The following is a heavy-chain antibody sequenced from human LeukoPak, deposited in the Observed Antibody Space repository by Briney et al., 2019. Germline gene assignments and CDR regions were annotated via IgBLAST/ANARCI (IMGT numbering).Heavy chain of an antibody. V-gene: IGHV3-23*01. Sequence: GGSLRLSCAASGFTFSSYAMSWVRQAPGKGLEWVSAISGSGGSTYYADSVKGRFTISRDNSKNTLYLQMNSLRAEDTAVYYCAKGVIVVVVAVESFDYWGQGTLVTVSS. CDR1: GFTFSSYA. J-gene: IGHJ4*02. D-gene: IGHD2-15*01. CDR2: ISGSGGST. CDR3: AKGVIVVVVAVESFDY.